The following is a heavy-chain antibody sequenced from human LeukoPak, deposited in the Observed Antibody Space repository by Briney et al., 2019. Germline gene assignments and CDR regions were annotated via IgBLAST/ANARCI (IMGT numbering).Heavy chain of an antibody. V-gene: IGHV3-20*04. D-gene: IGHD6-13*01. CDR1: GFTFDDYA. CDR3: AKASEVSSNWYNSFDC. Sequence: GGSLRLSCAASGFTFDDYAMSWVRQVPGKGLEWISGINWNGRRTGYADSVKGRFTISRDNAKNSLYLQMNSLRVEDTAFYYCAKASEVSSNWYNSFDCWGQGTLVTVSS. J-gene: IGHJ4*02. CDR2: INWNGRRT.